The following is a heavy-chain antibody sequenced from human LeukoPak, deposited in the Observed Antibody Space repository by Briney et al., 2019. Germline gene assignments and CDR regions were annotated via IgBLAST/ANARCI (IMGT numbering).Heavy chain of an antibody. J-gene: IGHJ4*02. CDR3: ARHSGSWYGGPKSFDY. V-gene: IGHV5-51*01. CDR1: GYSFTNYW. CDR2: IYPGDSDT. Sequence: GASLKISCKGSGYSFTNYWIGWVRQMPGKGLEWTGIIYPGDSDTRYSPSFQGQVTISADKSISTAYLQWSSLKASDTAMYYCARHSGSWYGGPKSFDYWGQGTLVTVSS. D-gene: IGHD6-13*01.